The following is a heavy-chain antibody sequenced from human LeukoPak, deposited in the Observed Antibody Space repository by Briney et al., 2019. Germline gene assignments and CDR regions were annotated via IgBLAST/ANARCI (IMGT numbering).Heavy chain of an antibody. CDR3: AKAGIGKTYFDY. J-gene: IGHJ4*02. V-gene: IGHV3-23*01. CDR2: ISGNGGST. D-gene: IGHD2-21*01. CDR1: GGSISSGGHY. Sequence: ETLSLTCTVSGGSISSGGHYWSWVRQAPGKGLEWVSGISGNGGSTYYADSVKGRFTISRDNSKNTLYVQMNSLRAEDTALYYCAKAGIGKTYFDYWGQGTLVTVSS.